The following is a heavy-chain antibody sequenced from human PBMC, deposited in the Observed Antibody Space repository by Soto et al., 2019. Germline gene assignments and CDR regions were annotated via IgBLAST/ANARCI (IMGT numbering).Heavy chain of an antibody. CDR1: GFTFSSYS. J-gene: IGHJ4*02. CDR3: ARLTMVRGVKDY. D-gene: IGHD3-10*01. Sequence: GESLKISCAASGFTFSSYSMNWVRQAPGKGLEWVSSISSSSYIYYADSVKGRFTISRDNAKNSLYLQMNSLRAEDTAVYYCARLTMVRGVKDYWGQGTLVTVSS. V-gene: IGHV3-21*01. CDR2: ISSSSYI.